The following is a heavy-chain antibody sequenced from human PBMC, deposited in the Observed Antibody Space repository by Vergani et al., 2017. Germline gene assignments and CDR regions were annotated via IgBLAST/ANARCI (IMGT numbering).Heavy chain of an antibody. CDR2: IYHSGRT. CDR3: ARLGYCSGGSCYPDY. V-gene: IGHV4-4*02. Sequence: QVQLQESGPGLEKPSGTLSLTCAVSGGSISSDNWWSWVRQPPGKGLEWIGEIYHSGRTNYNPSLKGRVSISVAQSKNQFSLRLTSVTAADTAVYSCARLGYCSGGSCYPDYWGQGTLVTVSS. D-gene: IGHD2-15*01. CDR1: GGSISSDNW. J-gene: IGHJ4*02.